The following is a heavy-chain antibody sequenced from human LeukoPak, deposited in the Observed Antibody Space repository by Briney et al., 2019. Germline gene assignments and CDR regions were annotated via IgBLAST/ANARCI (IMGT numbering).Heavy chain of an antibody. J-gene: IGHJ4*02. CDR3: ARAVVAGTFDY. CDR2: ISSSGSTI. V-gene: IGHV3-48*03. D-gene: IGHD6-19*01. Sequence: GGSLRLSCAASGFTFSSYEMNWVRQAPGKGLEWVSYISSSGSTIYYADPVKGRFAISRDNAKNSLYLQMNSLRAEDTAVYYCARAVVAGTFDYWGQGTLVTVSS. CDR1: GFTFSSYE.